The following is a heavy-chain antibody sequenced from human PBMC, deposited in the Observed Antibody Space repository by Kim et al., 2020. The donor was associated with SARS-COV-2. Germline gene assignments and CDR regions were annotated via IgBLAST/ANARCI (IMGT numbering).Heavy chain of an antibody. D-gene: IGHD3-22*01. V-gene: IGHV3-23*01. CDR3: AKDYGDSSGYYLYFDY. CDR1: GFTFSSYA. Sequence: GGSLRLSCAASGFTFSSYAMSWVRQAPGKGLEWVSAISGSGGSTYYADSVKGRFTISRDNSKNTLYLQMNSLRAEDTAVYYCAKDYGDSSGYYLYFDYWGQGTLVTVSS. CDR2: ISGSGGST. J-gene: IGHJ4*02.